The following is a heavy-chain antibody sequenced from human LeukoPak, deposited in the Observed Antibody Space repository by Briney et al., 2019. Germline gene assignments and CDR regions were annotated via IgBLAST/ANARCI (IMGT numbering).Heavy chain of an antibody. J-gene: IGHJ3*02. CDR1: GFTFSGYA. CDR3: AKPARTDAFDM. Sequence: SLRLSCAASGFTFSGYAMRSVRHTPGERLWCVLGISGSVGSTNYADSVKGRFTISRDHSKTTLYLQMNSLRPEDTAVYYCAKPARTDAFDMWGEGTMITVSS. D-gene: IGHD1-14*01. V-gene: IGHV3-23*01. CDR2: ISGSVGST.